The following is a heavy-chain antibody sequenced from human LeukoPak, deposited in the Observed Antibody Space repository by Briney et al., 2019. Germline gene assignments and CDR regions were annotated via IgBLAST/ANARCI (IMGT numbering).Heavy chain of an antibody. V-gene: IGHV4-59*01. CDR2: IYYSGST. CDR1: GGSISTYY. CDR3: ARKSFHSSSYDY. D-gene: IGHD6-13*01. J-gene: IGHJ4*02. Sequence: NLRETLSLTCTVSGGSISTYYWSWIRQPPGKGLEWIGYIYYSGSTNYNPSLKSRVTISVDTSKNQFSLKLSSVTAADTAVYYCARKSFHSSSYDYWGQGTLVTVSS.